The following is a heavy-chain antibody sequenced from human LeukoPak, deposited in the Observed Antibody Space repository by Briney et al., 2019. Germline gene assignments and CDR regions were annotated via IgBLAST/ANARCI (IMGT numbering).Heavy chain of an antibody. V-gene: IGHV3-9*01. CDR2: ISWNSGSI. J-gene: IGHJ4*02. Sequence: GGSLRLSCAASGFTFDDYAMHWVRQAPGKGLEWVSGISWNSGSIAYADSVKGRFTISRDNAKNSLYLQMNSLRAEDTAVYYCARGLSGFASSLGYWGQGALVTVSA. CDR1: GFTFDDYA. CDR3: ARGLSGFASSLGY. D-gene: IGHD2-2*01.